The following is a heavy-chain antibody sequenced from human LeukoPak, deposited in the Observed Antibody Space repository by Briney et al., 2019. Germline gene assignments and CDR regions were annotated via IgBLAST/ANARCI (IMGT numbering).Heavy chain of an antibody. CDR2: ITGSGGRT. CDR1: GFTFSSYE. CDR3: AKEYTGTFSPFPSYFDN. D-gene: IGHD1-26*01. Sequence: GGSLRLSCAASGFTFSSYEMNWVRQAPGKGLEWVSAITGSGGRTYYADSVKGRFTISRDNSKSTLYLQMNSLRAEDTAIYYCAKEYTGTFSPFPSYFDNWGQGTLVTVSS. J-gene: IGHJ4*02. V-gene: IGHV3-23*01.